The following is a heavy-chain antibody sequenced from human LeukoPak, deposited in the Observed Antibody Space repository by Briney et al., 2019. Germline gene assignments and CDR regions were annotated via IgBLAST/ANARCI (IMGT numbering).Heavy chain of an antibody. CDR1: GVSFSGYY. Sequence: SETLSLTCAVYGVSFSGYYWSWIRQPPGKGLEWIGEINHSGSTNYNPSLKSRVTISVDTSKNQFSLKLSSVTAADTAVYYCARAPRRITIFGVVIIPPDYYYYGMDVWGQGTTVTVSS. D-gene: IGHD3-3*01. CDR2: INHSGST. CDR3: ARAPRRITIFGVVIIPPDYYYYGMDV. V-gene: IGHV4-34*01. J-gene: IGHJ6*02.